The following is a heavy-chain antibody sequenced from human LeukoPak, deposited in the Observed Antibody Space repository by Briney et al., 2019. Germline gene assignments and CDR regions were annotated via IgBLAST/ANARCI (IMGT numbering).Heavy chain of an antibody. D-gene: IGHD3-16*01. Sequence: PSETLSLTCSVSGYSISSGYYWGWIRQPPGKGLEWIGSIFHSGTTYDNPSLKCRVTISVATSKNQLSVKLSSVTAADTAVYYCARYQTGGGIDWFDPWGQGTLVTVSS. V-gene: IGHV4-38-2*02. J-gene: IGHJ5*02. CDR3: ARYQTGGGIDWFDP. CDR2: IFHSGTT. CDR1: GYSISSGYY.